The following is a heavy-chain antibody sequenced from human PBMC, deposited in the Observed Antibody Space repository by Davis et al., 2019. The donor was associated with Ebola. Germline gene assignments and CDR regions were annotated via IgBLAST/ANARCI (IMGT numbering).Heavy chain of an antibody. CDR2: IRSDGSST. J-gene: IGHJ4*02. Sequence: GESLKISCAASGFTFSSYWMHWVRQAPGKGLVWVSRIRSDGSSTSYADSVKGRFTIFRDNAKNTLYLQMNSLRAEDTAVYYCARDDSLTYWGQGTLVTVSS. D-gene: IGHD2-21*01. CDR1: GFTFSSYW. CDR3: ARDDSLTY. V-gene: IGHV3-74*01.